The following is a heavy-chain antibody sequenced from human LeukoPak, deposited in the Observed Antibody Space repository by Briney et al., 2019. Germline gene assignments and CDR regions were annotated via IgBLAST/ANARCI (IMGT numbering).Heavy chain of an antibody. CDR2: IYYSGST. D-gene: IGHD3-10*01. CDR3: ASRRFGELFFEY. Sequence: SETLSLTCTVSSGSISSYYWSWIRQPPGKGLEWIGYIYYSGSTNYNPSLKSRVTISVDTSKNQFSLKLSSVTAADTAVYYCASRRFGELFFEYWGQGTLVTVSS. CDR1: SGSISSYY. V-gene: IGHV4-59*01. J-gene: IGHJ4*02.